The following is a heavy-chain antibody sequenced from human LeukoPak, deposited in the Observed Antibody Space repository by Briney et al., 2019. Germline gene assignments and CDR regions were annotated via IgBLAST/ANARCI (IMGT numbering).Heavy chain of an antibody. V-gene: IGHV1-69*05. CDR1: GTTFSRSV. D-gene: IGHD1-26*01. Sequence: ASVKVSCKASGTTFSRSVISWVRQAPGQGLEWMGGVIPILGTTNYAQKFQDRVSITTDESTSTAYMEVSSLRSVDTAVYYCARDDGSATLGFDSWGQGTLVTVSS. CDR3: ARDDGSATLGFDS. CDR2: VIPILGTT. J-gene: IGHJ4*02.